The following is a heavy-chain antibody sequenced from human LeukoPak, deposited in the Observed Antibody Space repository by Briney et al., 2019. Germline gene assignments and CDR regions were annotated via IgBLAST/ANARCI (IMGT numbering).Heavy chain of an antibody. J-gene: IGHJ4*02. CDR1: GYTFTSYY. CDR3: ARDFKENYYDSSGYGY. D-gene: IGHD3-22*01. Sequence: ASVKVSCKASGYTFTSYYMHWVRQAPGQGLEWMGIINPSGGSTSYAQKFQGRVTMTRDTSTSTVYMELSSLRSEDTAVYYCARDFKENYYDSSGYGYWGQGTLVTVSS. V-gene: IGHV1-46*01. CDR2: INPSGGST.